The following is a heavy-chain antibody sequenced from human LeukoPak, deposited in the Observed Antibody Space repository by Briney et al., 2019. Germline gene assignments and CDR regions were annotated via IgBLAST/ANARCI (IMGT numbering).Heavy chain of an antibody. CDR2: IIPILGIA. V-gene: IGHV1-69*04. CDR3: ARGDYDILTGFYGMDV. J-gene: IGHJ6*02. D-gene: IGHD3-9*01. CDR1: GGTFSSYA. Sequence: SVKVSCKASGGTFSSYAISWVRQAPGQGLEWMGRIIPILGIANYAQKFQGRVTITADKSTSTAYMELSSLRSEDTTVYYCARGDYDILTGFYGMDVWGQGTTVTVSS.